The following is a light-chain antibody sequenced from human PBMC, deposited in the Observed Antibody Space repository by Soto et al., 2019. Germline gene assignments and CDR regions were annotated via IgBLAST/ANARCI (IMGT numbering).Light chain of an antibody. CDR3: QQYNNWPLT. J-gene: IGKJ1*01. Sequence: EIVMTQSPATLSVPPVERSTLSCRASQSISRNLAWYQQKPGQAPRLLIYAASTRATGLPARFSGSGSGTEFTLTISSLQSEDFAVYSCQQYNNWPLTFGQGTKVDIK. V-gene: IGKV3-15*01. CDR2: AAS. CDR1: QSISRN.